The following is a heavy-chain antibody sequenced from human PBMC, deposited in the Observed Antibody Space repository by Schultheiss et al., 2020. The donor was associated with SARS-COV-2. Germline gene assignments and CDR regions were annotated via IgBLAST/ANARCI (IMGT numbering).Heavy chain of an antibody. V-gene: IGHV4-39*01. CDR3: ARHRAEYCSSTSCYERDLFDY. D-gene: IGHD2-2*01. J-gene: IGHJ4*02. CDR1: GGSISSSSYY. CDR2: IYYSGST. Sequence: SETLSLTCTVSGGSISSSSYYWGWIRQPPGKGLEWIGSIYYSGSTYYNPSLKSRVTISVDTSKNQFSLKLSSVTAADTAVYYCARHRAEYCSSTSCYERDLFDYWGQGTLVTVSS.